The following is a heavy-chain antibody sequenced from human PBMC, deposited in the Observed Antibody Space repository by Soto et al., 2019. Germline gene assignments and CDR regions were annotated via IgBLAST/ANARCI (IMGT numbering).Heavy chain of an antibody. D-gene: IGHD5-12*01. J-gene: IGHJ3*02. CDR1: GLTVSGKKY. V-gene: IGHV3-53*01. CDR2: VYDLDGT. CDR3: ATWHLREPAYDI. Sequence: DVQLVESGGGLIQPGGSLRLSCLASGLTVSGKKYMAWVRQAPWKGPEWLSGVYDLDGTYYAESVMGRFTTSIDSSRTTVYLQMRDLRSEDTALYFCATWHLREPAYDIWGQGTMVTVAS.